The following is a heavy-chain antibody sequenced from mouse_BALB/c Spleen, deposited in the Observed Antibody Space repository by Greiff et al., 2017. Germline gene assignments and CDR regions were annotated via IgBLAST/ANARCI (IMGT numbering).Heavy chain of an antibody. D-gene: IGHD2-3*01. CDR2: IWAGGST. CDR3: ARDGNYDGTLFAY. CDR1: GFSLTSYG. J-gene: IGHJ3*01. V-gene: IGHV2-9*02. Sequence: VQLVESGPGLVAPSQSLSITCTVSGFSLTSYGVHWVRQPPGKGLEWLGVIWAGGSTNYNSALMSRLSISKDNSKSQVFLKMNSLQTDDTAMYYCARDGNYDGTLFAYWGQGTLVTVSA.